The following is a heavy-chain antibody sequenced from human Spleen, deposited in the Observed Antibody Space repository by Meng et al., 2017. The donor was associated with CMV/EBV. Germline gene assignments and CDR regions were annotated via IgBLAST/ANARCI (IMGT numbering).Heavy chain of an antibody. CDR1: GFTFSDYY. V-gene: IGHV3-11*04. CDR3: ARADGSEYSSSSGLGGIDY. D-gene: IGHD6-6*01. J-gene: IGHJ4*02. Sequence: GESLKISCAASGFTFSDYYMSWLRQAPGKGLEWLSFISGSGSAIYYADSVKGRFTISRDNAKSSLYLQMNSLRAEDTAVYYCARADGSEYSSSSGLGGIDYWGQGTLVTVSS. CDR2: ISGSGSAI.